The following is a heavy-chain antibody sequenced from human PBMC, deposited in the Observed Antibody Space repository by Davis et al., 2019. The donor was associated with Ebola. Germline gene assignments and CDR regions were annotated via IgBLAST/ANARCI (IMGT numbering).Heavy chain of an antibody. CDR3: ARDDHYDSSVPGWFDP. J-gene: IGHJ5*02. CDR2: ISGSGGST. D-gene: IGHD3-22*01. V-gene: IGHV3-21*01. Sequence: PGGSLRLSCAASGVTFTGYSMNWVRQAPGKGLEWVSAISGSGGSTYYADSVKGRFTIARDNAKNSLYLQMNSLRAEDTAVYYCARDDHYDSSVPGWFDPWGQGTLVTVSS. CDR1: GVTFTGYS.